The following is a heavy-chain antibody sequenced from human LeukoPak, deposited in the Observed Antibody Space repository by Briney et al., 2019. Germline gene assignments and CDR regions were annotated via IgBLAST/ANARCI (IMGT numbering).Heavy chain of an antibody. CDR1: GFTFSSYW. D-gene: IGHD3-22*01. CDR3: AKRSKGGDSTGYYYYFDL. V-gene: IGHV3-74*01. Sequence: GGSLRLSCAASGFTFSSYWMHWVRQAPGKGLVWVSLISGDGGTTIYADSVKGRFTISGDNAKNTLFLQMNSLRAEDTAVYYCAKRSKGGDSTGYYYYFDLWGRGTLVTVST. J-gene: IGHJ2*01. CDR2: ISGDGGTT.